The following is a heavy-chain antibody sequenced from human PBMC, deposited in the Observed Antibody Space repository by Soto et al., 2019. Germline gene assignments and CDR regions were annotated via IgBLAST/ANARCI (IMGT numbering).Heavy chain of an antibody. CDR2: IYDTGST. CDR3: ARVGYYDGSGYNAFNI. Sequence: PSETLSLTCTVSGGSISSYYWNWIRQPPGKGLELIGYIYDTGSTSCSPSLKSRVTISIDTSKTQFSLKLSSVTAADTAVYYCARVGYYDGSGYNAFNIWGLGTMVTVSS. V-gene: IGHV4-59*01. J-gene: IGHJ3*02. CDR1: GGSISSYY. D-gene: IGHD3-22*01.